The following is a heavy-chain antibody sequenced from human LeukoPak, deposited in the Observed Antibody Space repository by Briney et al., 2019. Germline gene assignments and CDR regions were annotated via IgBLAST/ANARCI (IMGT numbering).Heavy chain of an antibody. CDR3: AKTPETHYYDFSGYYYYFDY. J-gene: IGHJ4*02. V-gene: IGHV3-23*01. D-gene: IGHD3-22*01. CDR1: GFTFTNYA. Sequence: PGESLTLSCAASGFTFTNYAMSWVRQAPGKGLEWVSAIGGSGGGTYYADSVKGRFTISRDNSKNTLYLQMTGLRAEDTAIYYCAKTPETHYYDFSGYYYYFDYWGQGTLVTASS. CDR2: IGGSGGGT.